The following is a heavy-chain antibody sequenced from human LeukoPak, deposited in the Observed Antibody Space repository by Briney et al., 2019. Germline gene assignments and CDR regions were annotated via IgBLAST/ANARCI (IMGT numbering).Heavy chain of an antibody. J-gene: IGHJ5*02. CDR2: IRYDGSNK. D-gene: IGHD3-22*01. CDR1: GFTFSSYG. CDR3: AKDPYYYDSSWFDP. V-gene: IGHV3-30*02. Sequence: GGSLRLSCVASGFTFSSYGMHWVRQAPGKGLEWVAFIRYDGSNKYYADSVKGRFTISRDNSKNTLYLQMNSLRAEDTAVYYCAKDPYYYDSSWFDPWGQGTLVTVSS.